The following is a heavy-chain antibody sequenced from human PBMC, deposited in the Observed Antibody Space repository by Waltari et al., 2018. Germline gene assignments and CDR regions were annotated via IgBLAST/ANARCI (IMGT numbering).Heavy chain of an antibody. V-gene: IGHV3-30*02. CDR3: TKDSGDCGLPRCYKFDK. D-gene: IGHD2-21*01. CDR2: LQIDGTNK. CDR1: GFTFSSYG. J-gene: IGHJ4*02. Sequence: QVQLVESGGGVVQPGGSLRLSCAASGFTFSSYGMHWVRQAPGKGLEWVAVLQIDGTNKFYGDSVKGRVTISRDNSKNTLYLEMNSLRAEDTAMYYCTKDSGDCGLPRCYKFDKWGQGTLVTVSS.